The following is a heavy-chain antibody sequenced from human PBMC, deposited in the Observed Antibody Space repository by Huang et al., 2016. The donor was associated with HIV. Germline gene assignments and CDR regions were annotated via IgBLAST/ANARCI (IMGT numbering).Heavy chain of an antibody. CDR1: GFTFSDYS. CDR3: ARRYNWNYVAHGFDI. V-gene: IGHV3-21*06. CDR2: ISGSSTYI. Sequence: EVQLVESGGGLVRPGGSLTLSGAVSGFTFSDYSMGWVRQAPVKVLEWVSHISGSSTYIYYVDSVKGRFAISRDNAKNLLFLQMNSLRAEDTALYYCARRYNWNYVAHGFDIWGQGTMVTVSS. J-gene: IGHJ3*02. D-gene: IGHD1-7*01.